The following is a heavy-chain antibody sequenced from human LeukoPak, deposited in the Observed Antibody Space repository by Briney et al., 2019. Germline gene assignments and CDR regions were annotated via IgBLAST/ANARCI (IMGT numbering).Heavy chain of an antibody. CDR2: ISSSWST. D-gene: IGHD4-17*01. V-gene: IGHV4-4*07. J-gene: IGHJ4*02. CDR1: GGSMNVYC. CDR3: ARDQGDYGDHRYFDY. Sequence: PETLSLTCTVSGGSMNVYCWNWIRQPAGKGLEWIGRISSSWSTDYNPSFKNRVTMSVDTSKKQFSLRLSSVTAADTAVYYCARDQGDYGDHRYFDYWGQGTQVTVSS.